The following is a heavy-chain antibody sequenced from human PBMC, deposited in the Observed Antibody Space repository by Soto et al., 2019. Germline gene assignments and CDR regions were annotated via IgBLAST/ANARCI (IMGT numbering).Heavy chain of an antibody. CDR1: GYTLTELS. Sequence: ASVKVSCKVSGYTLTELSMXWVRQAPGKGLEWMGGFDHEDAEIIYAQKFQGRVTMTEDTSTDTAYMELSSLRSEDTAVYYCAGITMIVVGAYGMDVWGQGTTVTVSS. D-gene: IGHD3-22*01. J-gene: IGHJ6*02. CDR3: AGITMIVVGAYGMDV. CDR2: FDHEDAEI. V-gene: IGHV1-24*01.